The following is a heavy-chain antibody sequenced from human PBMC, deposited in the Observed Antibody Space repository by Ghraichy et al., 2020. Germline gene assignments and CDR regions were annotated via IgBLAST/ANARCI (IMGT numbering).Heavy chain of an antibody. CDR3: VRGRQLEQSPTLDV. Sequence: SETLSLTCAVYGGSFSDYHWSWIRQPPGKGLEWIGEIIYSGSTNHNPSLKSRVIISVDTSKKQFSLNLSSVTAADTAVYFCVRGRQLEQSPTLDVWGKGTTVTVSS. V-gene: IGHV4-34*01. CDR2: IIYSGST. D-gene: IGHD1/OR15-1a*01. CDR1: GGSFSDYH. J-gene: IGHJ6*04.